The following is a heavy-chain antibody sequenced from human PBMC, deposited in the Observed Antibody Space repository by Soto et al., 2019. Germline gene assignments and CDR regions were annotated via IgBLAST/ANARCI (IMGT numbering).Heavy chain of an antibody. D-gene: IGHD3-10*01. J-gene: IGHJ4*02. V-gene: IGHV1-69*08. CDR2: IISVFGRA. Sequence: QVQLVQSGAEVKKPGSSVKVSCKVSGGTFISYTISWVRQAPGQGLEWMGRIISVFGRANYAQKFQGRVTITADKSTSSVYMELSSLRSNDTAVYYCARESGYHNFDDWGQGTLVTVSS. CDR3: ARESGYHNFDD. CDR1: GGTFISYT.